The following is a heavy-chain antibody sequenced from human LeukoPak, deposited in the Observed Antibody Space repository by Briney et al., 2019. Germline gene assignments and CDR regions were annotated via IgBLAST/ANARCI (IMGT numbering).Heavy chain of an antibody. CDR2: TYCRSKWYN. V-gene: IGHV6-1*01. CDR1: GDSVSSNSAA. CDR3: ALAVAGMGFDY. Sequence: SQTLSLTCSISGDSVSSNSAAWNWPSPSPSRGVEWRGITYCRSKWYNDHGVSVKSRITINPDTYKYQFSLQLNSVTAEDTAVYYCALAVAGMGFDYWGQGTLVTVSS. D-gene: IGHD6-19*01. J-gene: IGHJ4*02.